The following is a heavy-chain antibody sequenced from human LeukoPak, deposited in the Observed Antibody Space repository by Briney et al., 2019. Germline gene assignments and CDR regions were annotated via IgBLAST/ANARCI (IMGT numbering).Heavy chain of an antibody. D-gene: IGHD6-13*01. CDR3: AKLYSSSWINFDY. J-gene: IGHJ4*02. CDR2: ISYDGSNK. V-gene: IGHV3-30*18. Sequence: PGGSLRLSCAASGFTFSSYGMHWVRQAPGKGLEWVAVISYDGSNKYYADSVKGRFTISRDNSKNTLYLQMNSLRAEDTAVYYCAKLYSSSWINFDYWGQGTLVTVS. CDR1: GFTFSSYG.